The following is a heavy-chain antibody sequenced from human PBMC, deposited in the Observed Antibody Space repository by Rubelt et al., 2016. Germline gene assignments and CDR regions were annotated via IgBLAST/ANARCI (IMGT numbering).Heavy chain of an antibody. CDR1: GYTFTGYY. V-gene: IGHV1-2*04. Sequence: QVQLVQSGAEVKKPGASVKVSCKASGYTFTGYYMHWVRQAPGQGLEWMGWINPNSGGTNYAQKFQGWVTMTRYTSISKASMERSRLRSDDTAVYYCARGSWFRGAFDIWGQGTMVAVSS. CDR2: INPNSGGT. D-gene: IGHD6-13*01. J-gene: IGHJ3*02. CDR3: ARGSWFRGAFDI.